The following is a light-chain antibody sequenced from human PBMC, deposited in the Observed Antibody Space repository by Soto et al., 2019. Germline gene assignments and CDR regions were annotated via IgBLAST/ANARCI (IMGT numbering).Light chain of an antibody. J-gene: IGKJ1*01. CDR3: LQDHNYFWT. CDR2: GAS. Sequence: IQMTQSPSTLSGSVGDRVTITCRASQTISSWLAWYQQKPGKAPKLLIYGASSLQSGVPSRFAGSGSGTDFTLTISSLQPEDSASYFCLQDHNYFWTFGQGTKVDI. V-gene: IGKV1-6*01. CDR1: QTISSW.